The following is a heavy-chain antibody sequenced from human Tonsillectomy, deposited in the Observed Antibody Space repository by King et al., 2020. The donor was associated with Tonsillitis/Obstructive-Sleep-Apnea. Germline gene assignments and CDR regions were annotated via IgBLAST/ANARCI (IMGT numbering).Heavy chain of an antibody. CDR3: TTAPTYYYVCSGPEGFDF. CDR2: IKSRTDGGTT. D-gene: IGHD3-22*01. Sequence: QLVQSGGGLVKPGGSLRLSCAASGFTFSHAWMNWVRQAPGKGLEWVGRIKSRTDGGTTDYAAPVKGRFTISRDDSNNTMYLQMNSLKTEYTAFYSCTTAPTYYYVCSGPEGFDFWGPGSIVTVSS. CDR1: GFTFSHAW. V-gene: IGHV3-15*07. J-gene: IGHJ4*02.